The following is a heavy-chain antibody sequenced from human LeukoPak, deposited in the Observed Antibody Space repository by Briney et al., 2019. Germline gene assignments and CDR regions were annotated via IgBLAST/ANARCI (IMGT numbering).Heavy chain of an antibody. J-gene: IGHJ4*02. D-gene: IGHD5-18*01. V-gene: IGHV4-30-2*01. CDR2: IYHSGST. CDR1: GGSISSGGYS. CDR3: ARAKLTAMVYFDY. Sequence: SETLSLTCAVSGGSISSGGYSGSWIRQPPGEGLEWIGYIYHSGSTYYNPSLKSRVTISVDRSKNQFSLKLSSVTAADTAVYYCARAKLTAMVYFDYWGQGILVTVSS.